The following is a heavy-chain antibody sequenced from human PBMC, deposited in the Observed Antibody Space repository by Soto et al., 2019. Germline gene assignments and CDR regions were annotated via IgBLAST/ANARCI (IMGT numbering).Heavy chain of an antibody. CDR1: GGSITSSSHF. D-gene: IGHD6-25*01. V-gene: IGHV4-39*01. J-gene: IGHJ5*02. CDR2: IYFTGNT. CDR3: AGQTFTIAAASYGRSNWFDP. Sequence: PSETLSLTCSASGGSITSSSHFWGWVRQPPGKGLEWIGTIYFTGNTYYTPSLKSRLTMSIDTSKNEFSLRLNSVTAADTAVYYCAGQTFTIAAASYGRSNWFDPWGPGTLGTVS.